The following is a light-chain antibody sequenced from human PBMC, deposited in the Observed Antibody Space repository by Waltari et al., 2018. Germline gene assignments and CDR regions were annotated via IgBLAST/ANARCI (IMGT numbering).Light chain of an antibody. V-gene: IGKV4-1*01. CDR2: WAS. J-gene: IGKJ4*01. Sequence: DIVMTQSPDSLAVSLGERATIDCTSSPGVLYSSTNKNSLAWYQQKPGQPPKLLIYWASTRASGVPDRCSGSGSGTAFTLTISSLQAEDVAVYYCQQYYTTPLTFGGGTKVEIK. CDR3: QQYYTTPLT. CDR1: PGVLYSSTNKNS.